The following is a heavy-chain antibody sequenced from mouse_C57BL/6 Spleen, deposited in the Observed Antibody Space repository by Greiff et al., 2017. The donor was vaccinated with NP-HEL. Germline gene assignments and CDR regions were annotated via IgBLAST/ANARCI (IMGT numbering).Heavy chain of an antibody. V-gene: IGHV6-3*01. Sequence: EVKVEESGGGLVQPGGSMKLSCVASGFTFSNYWMNWVRQSPEKGLEWVAQIRLKSDNYATHYAESVKGRFTISRDDSKSSVYLQMNNLRAEDTGSYYCTVAVTLDYWGQGTTLTVSS. CDR3: TVAVTLDY. CDR2: IRLKSDNYAT. D-gene: IGHD2-3*01. J-gene: IGHJ2*01. CDR1: GFTFSNYW.